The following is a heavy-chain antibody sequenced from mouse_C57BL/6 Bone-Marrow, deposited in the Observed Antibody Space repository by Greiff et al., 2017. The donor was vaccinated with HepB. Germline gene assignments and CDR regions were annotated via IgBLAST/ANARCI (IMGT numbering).Heavy chain of an antibody. CDR2: ISNGGGST. D-gene: IGHD2-2*01. CDR3: ARLPYGFYFDY. Sequence: EVMLVESGGGLAQPGGSLKLSCAASGFTFSDYYMYWVRQTPEKRLEWVAYISNGGGSTYYPDTVKGRFTISRDNAKNTLYLQMSRLKSEDTAMYYCARLPYGFYFDYWGQGTTLTVSS. CDR1: GFTFSDYY. J-gene: IGHJ2*01. V-gene: IGHV5-12*01.